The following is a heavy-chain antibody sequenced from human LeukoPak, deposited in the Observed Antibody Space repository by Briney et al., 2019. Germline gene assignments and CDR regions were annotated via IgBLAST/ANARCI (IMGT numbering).Heavy chain of an antibody. CDR3: ARGDYYGSPKVVAA. D-gene: IGHD3-10*01. Sequence: ASVKVSCKASGYIFTDYYMHWVRQAPGQGLEWMGWINPNSGDTNYAQKFQDRVTMTRDTSISTAYIELNLLRSDDTAVYYCARGDYYGSPKVVAAWGQGTLVTVSS. J-gene: IGHJ5*02. CDR2: INPNSGDT. V-gene: IGHV1-2*02. CDR1: GYIFTDYY.